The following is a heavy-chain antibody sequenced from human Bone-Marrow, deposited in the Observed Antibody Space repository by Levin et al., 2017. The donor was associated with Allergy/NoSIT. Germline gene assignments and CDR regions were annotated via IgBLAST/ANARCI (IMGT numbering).Heavy chain of an antibody. V-gene: IGHV1-69*13. J-gene: IGHJ6*02. D-gene: IGHD3-10*01. CDR1: GGTFSSYA. CDR3: ARVGLLWFGDGLYYYYYGMDV. CDR2: IIPIFGTA. Sequence: SVKVSCKASGGTFSSYAISWVRQAPGQGLEWMGGIIPIFGTANYAQKFQGRVTITADESTSTAYMELSSLRSEDTAVYYCARVGLLWFGDGLYYYYYGMDVWGQGTTVTVSS.